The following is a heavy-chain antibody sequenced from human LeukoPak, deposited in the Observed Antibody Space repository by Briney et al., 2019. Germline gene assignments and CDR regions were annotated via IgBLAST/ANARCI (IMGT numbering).Heavy chain of an antibody. V-gene: IGHV3-23*01. CDR1: GFTFSFYA. CDR3: AKDRLPDGRWSLDY. D-gene: IGHD6-13*01. J-gene: IGHJ4*02. CDR2: IFGSGGGI. Sequence: GGSLRLSCAASGFTFSFYAMSWVRLAPGKGLEWVSGIFGSGGGIDYAASVKGRFTISRDNSKNTLYLQTNNLKAEDTALYYCAKDRLPDGRWSLDYWGQGTLVTVSP.